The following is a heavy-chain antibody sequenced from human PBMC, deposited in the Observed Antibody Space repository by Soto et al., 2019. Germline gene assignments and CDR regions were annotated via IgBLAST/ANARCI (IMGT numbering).Heavy chain of an antibody. D-gene: IGHD3-3*01. CDR3: ARHSPHYDFWSPFDY. CDR1: GYSFTSCW. V-gene: IGHV5-10-1*01. CDR2: IDPSDSYT. J-gene: IGHJ4*02. Sequence: GESLKISCKGSGYSFTSCWISWVREMPGKGLEWMGRIDPSDSYTNYSPSFQGHVTISADKSISTAYLQWSSLRASDTAMYYCARHSPHYDFWSPFDYWGQGTLVTVSS.